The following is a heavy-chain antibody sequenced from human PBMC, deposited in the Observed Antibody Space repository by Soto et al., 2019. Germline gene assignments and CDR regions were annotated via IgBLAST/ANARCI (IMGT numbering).Heavy chain of an antibody. D-gene: IGHD1-26*01. Sequence: GGSLRLSCAASGFSFGSYGMHWVRQAPGKGLEWVAVIWYDGSNKYYADSVKGRFTISRDNSKNTLYLQMNSLRAEDTAVYYCAIDESGSYYRKEMPFDYWDQGTLVSVS. CDR3: AIDESGSYYRKEMPFDY. V-gene: IGHV3-33*01. J-gene: IGHJ4*02. CDR1: GFSFGSYG. CDR2: IWYDGSNK.